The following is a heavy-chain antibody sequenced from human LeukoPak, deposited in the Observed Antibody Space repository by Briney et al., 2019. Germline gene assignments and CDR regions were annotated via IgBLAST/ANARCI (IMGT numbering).Heavy chain of an antibody. CDR2: ISGSGGII. V-gene: IGHV3-23*01. Sequence: PGGSLRLSCAASGFPFSSFGMSWVRQAPGKGLEWVSTISGSGGIIYYADSVKGRFTFSRDNSRNMVYLQMNSLRAEYTAVYYCAKDLLDYGDYIEGYWGQGTLVTVSS. CDR1: GFPFSSFG. D-gene: IGHD4-17*01. J-gene: IGHJ4*02. CDR3: AKDLLDYGDYIEGY.